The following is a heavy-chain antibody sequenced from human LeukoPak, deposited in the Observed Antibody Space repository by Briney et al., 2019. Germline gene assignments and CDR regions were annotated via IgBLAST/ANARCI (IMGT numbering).Heavy chain of an antibody. D-gene: IGHD6-13*01. CDR2: ISWNSGNI. Sequence: GGSLRLSCAASGFTFSSYSMNWVRQAPGKGLEWVSGISWNSGNIGYADSVKGRFTISRDNAKNSLYLQMNSLRPEDTALYYCAKAKQLVLTPDYWGQGTLVTVSS. CDR1: GFTFSSYS. CDR3: AKAKQLVLTPDY. J-gene: IGHJ4*02. V-gene: IGHV3-9*01.